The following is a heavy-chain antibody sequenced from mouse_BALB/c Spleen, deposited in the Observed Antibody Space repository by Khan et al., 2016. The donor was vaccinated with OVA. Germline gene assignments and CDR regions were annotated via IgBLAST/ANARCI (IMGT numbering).Heavy chain of an antibody. CDR1: GFTFSSFG. V-gene: IGHV5-17*02. J-gene: IGHJ2*01. Sequence: EVELVESGGGLVQPGGSRNLSCAASGFTFSSFGMHWVRQAPEKGLEWVAYINSGSTTIYYADPVKGRFTISRDNPKNTLFLQMTSLRSEDTAIYYCARGNWAYWGQGTTLTVSS. CDR3: ARGNWAY. CDR2: INSGSTTI. D-gene: IGHD4-1*01.